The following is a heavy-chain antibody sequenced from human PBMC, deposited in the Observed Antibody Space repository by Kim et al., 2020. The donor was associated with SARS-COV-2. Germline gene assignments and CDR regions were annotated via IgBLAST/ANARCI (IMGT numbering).Heavy chain of an antibody. CDR2: IYYRGNT. CDR3: ARDGGYGSGSYRFEY. D-gene: IGHD3-10*01. CDR1: GNSISRGGHS. Sequence: SETLSLTCTVSGNSISRGGHSFPWILQLPLKGLEWIGYIYYRGNTNYNPSLRSRVTISLDMSKNQFFLKLNSVTVADTAVYYCARDGGYGSGSYRFEYWGQGTLVTVSS. V-gene: IGHV4-31*03. J-gene: IGHJ4*02.